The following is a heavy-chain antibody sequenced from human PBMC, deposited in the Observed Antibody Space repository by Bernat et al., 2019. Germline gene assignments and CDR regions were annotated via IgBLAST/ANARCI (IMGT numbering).Heavy chain of an antibody. D-gene: IGHD3-3*01. Sequence: EVQLVESGGGLIQPGGSLRLSCAASGFTVSSNYMSWVRQAPGKGLEWVSVIYSGGSTYYADSVKGRFTISRDNSKNTLYLQMNSLRAEDTAVYYCAAQALFLEWSADAFDIWGQGTMVTVSS. CDR1: GFTVSSNY. V-gene: IGHV3-53*01. J-gene: IGHJ3*02. CDR2: IYSGGST. CDR3: AAQALFLEWSADAFDI.